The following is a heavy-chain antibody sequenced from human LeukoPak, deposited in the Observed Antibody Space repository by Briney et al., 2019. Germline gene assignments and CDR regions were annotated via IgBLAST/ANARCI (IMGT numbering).Heavy chain of an antibody. CDR1: GYTFTTYG. D-gene: IGHD6-19*01. J-gene: IGHJ4*02. CDR2: ICAYNGNT. Sequence: ASVKVSCKASGYTFTTYGISWVRQAPGQGLEWMGWICAYNGNTNYAQNLQGRVTMTTDTSTSTAYMELRSLRSDDTAVYYCARDRRIAVAGKSYYFDYWGQGTLVTVSS. CDR3: ARDRRIAVAGKSYYFDY. V-gene: IGHV1-18*01.